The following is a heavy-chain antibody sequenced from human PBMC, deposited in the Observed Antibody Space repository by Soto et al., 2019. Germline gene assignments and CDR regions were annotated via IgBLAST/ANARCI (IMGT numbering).Heavy chain of an antibody. V-gene: IGHV4-39*01. D-gene: IGHD6-19*01. J-gene: IGHJ4*02. CDR2: IYYSGST. CDR1: GGSISSSSYY. Sequence: LQLQESGPGLVKPSETLSLTCTVSGGSISSSSYYWGWIRQPPGKGLEWIGSIYYSGSTYYNPSLKSRVTISVDTSKNQFSLKLSSVTAADTAVYYCASLAGYSSGWYLNDYWGQGTLVTVSS. CDR3: ASLAGYSSGWYLNDY.